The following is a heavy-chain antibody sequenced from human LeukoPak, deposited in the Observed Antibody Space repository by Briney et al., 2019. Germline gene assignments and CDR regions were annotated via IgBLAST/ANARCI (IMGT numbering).Heavy chain of an antibody. J-gene: IGHJ6*03. D-gene: IGHD2-2*01. Sequence: GGSLRLSCAASGFTFSSYSMNWVRQAPGKGLEWVSSISSSSSYIYYADSVKGRFTISRDNAKNSLYLQMNSLRAEDTAVYYCARTSIDCSSTSCSGGYMDVWGKGTTVTVSS. CDR3: ARTSIDCSSTSCSGGYMDV. CDR1: GFTFSSYS. CDR2: ISSSSSYI. V-gene: IGHV3-21*01.